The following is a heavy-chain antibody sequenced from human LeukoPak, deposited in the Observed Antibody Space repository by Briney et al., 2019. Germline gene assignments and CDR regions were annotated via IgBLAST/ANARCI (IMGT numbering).Heavy chain of an antibody. Sequence: PPETLSLTSAVYGGSFSGYYWSWIRQPPGKGLEWIGEINHSGSTNYNPSLKSRVTISVDTSKNQFSLKLSSVTAADTAVYYCARANIVVVVAAPNWFDPWGQGTLVTVSS. CDR2: INHSGST. D-gene: IGHD2-15*01. CDR3: ARANIVVVVAAPNWFDP. CDR1: GGSFSGYY. J-gene: IGHJ5*02. V-gene: IGHV4-34*01.